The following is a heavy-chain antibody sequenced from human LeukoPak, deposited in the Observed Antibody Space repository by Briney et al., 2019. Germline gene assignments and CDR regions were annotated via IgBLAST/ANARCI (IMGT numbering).Heavy chain of an antibody. V-gene: IGHV3-23*01. CDR1: GFIFSNYA. CDR3: AKHLGYQLLSYPNFDY. D-gene: IGHD2-2*01. J-gene: IGHJ4*02. CDR2: IGGSRVGT. Sequence: GGSLRLSCAASGFIFSNYAMSWVRQAPGKGLEWVSAIGGSRVGTYYADSVKGRFTISRDNSKNTLYLQMNSLRAEDTAVYFCAKHLGYQLLSYPNFDYWGQGTLVTVSS.